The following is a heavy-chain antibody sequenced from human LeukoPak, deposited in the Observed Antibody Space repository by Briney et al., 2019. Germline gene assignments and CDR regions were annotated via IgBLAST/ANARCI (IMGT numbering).Heavy chain of an antibody. Sequence: SETLSLTCAVYGGSFSGYYWSWIRQPPGKGLEWIGEINHSGSTNYNPSLKSRVTISVDTSKNQFSLKLSSVTAADTAVYYCARGGPYSNYPIDYWGQGTLVTVSS. CDR1: GGSFSGYY. J-gene: IGHJ4*02. CDR3: ARGGPYSNYPIDY. D-gene: IGHD4-11*01. CDR2: INHSGST. V-gene: IGHV4-34*01.